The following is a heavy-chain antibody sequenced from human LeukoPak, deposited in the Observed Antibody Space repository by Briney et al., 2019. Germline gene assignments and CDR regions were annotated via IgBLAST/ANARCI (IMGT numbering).Heavy chain of an antibody. CDR3: ARTAAARGDNYYFDY. CDR1: GYNFFSNW. Sequence: GESLKISCKGSGYNFFSNWIIWVRQMPGKGLEWMGIIYPGDSDTRYSPSFQGQVTISADKSISTAYLQWSSLKASDTAMYYCARTAAARGDNYYFDYWGQGTLVTVSS. D-gene: IGHD6-13*01. V-gene: IGHV5-51*01. J-gene: IGHJ4*02. CDR2: IYPGDSDT.